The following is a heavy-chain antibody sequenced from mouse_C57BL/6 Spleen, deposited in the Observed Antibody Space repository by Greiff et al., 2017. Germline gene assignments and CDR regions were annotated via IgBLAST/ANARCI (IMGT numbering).Heavy chain of an antibody. V-gene: IGHV1-50*01. J-gene: IGHJ4*01. CDR3: ARATTDAMDY. CDR1: GYTFTSYW. CDR2: IDPSDSYT. Sequence: QVQLQQSGAELVKPGASVKLSCKASGYTFTSYWMQWVKQRPGQGLEWIGEIDPSDSYTNYNQKFKGKATLTVDTSSSTAYMQLSSLTSEDSAVYYCARATTDAMDYWGQGTSVTVSS. D-gene: IGHD1-1*01.